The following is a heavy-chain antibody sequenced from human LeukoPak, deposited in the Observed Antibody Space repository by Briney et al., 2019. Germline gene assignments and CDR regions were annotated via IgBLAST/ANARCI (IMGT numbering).Heavy chain of an antibody. CDR1: GGSISSYY. Sequence: SETPSLTCPVCGGSISSYYWGWIRQPPAKGLEWIGYIYYCGSTNYNPSLKSRVTISVDTSKNQFSLKLSAVTAADTAVYYCASLGYSGFFQHWGQGTRVSVSS. CDR3: ASLGYSGFFQH. CDR2: IYYCGST. V-gene: IGHV4-59*08. D-gene: IGHD4-23*01. J-gene: IGHJ1*01.